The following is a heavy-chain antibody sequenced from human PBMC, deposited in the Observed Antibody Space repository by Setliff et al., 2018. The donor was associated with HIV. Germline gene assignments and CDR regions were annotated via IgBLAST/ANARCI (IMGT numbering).Heavy chain of an antibody. CDR1: KYTFTDYY. J-gene: IGHJ5*02. CDR3: ATHPPYRSAWYMRS. CDR2: VDPEAGEI. D-gene: IGHD6-19*01. V-gene: IGHV1-69-2*01. Sequence: GASVKVSCKASKYTFTDYYMHWVQQAPGKGLEWMGRVDPEAGEIIYAQKFQGRVTMTEDTSTDTAYMDLSSLRSEDTAVYYCATHPPYRSAWYMRSWGQGTLVTVSS.